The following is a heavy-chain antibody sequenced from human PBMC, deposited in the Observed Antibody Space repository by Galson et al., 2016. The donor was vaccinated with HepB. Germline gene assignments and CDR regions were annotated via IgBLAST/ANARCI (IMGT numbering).Heavy chain of an antibody. Sequence: SLRLSCAASGFSFSTYAMHWVRQAPGKGLEWEAAISYHGSDKYYADSVKGRVTISRDNSNNTLYLQMTSLSPEDTAVYYCARDKSFYYYGMDVWGQGTTVTVSS. CDR3: ARDKSFYYYGMDV. J-gene: IGHJ6*02. CDR2: ISYHGSDK. CDR1: GFSFSTYA. V-gene: IGHV3-30-3*01.